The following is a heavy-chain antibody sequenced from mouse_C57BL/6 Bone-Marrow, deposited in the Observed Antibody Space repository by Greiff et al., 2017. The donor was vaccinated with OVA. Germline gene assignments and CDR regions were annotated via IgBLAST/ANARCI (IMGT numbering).Heavy chain of an antibody. CDR1: GFSLTSYG. J-gene: IGHJ4*01. CDR3: AKGGDYGDYYAMDY. CDR2: IWRGGST. Sequence: VQLQQSGPGLVQPSQSLSITCTVSGFSLTSYGVHWVRQSPGKGLEWLGVIWRGGSTDYNAAFMSRLSITKDNSKSQVFFKMNSLQADDTAIYYCAKGGDYGDYYAMDYWGQGTSVTVSS. D-gene: IGHD2-4*01. V-gene: IGHV2-5*01.